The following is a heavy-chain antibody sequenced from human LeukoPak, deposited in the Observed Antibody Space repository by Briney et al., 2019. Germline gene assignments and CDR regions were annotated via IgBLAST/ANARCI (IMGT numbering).Heavy chain of an antibody. J-gene: IGHJ4*02. CDR1: GYTFTSYD. CDR3: ARSDSLSIAAY. V-gene: IGHV1-8*01. D-gene: IGHD6-6*01. Sequence: ASVKASCKASGYTFTSYDINWVRQATGQGLEWMGWMNPNSGNTGYAQKFQGRVTMTRNTSISTAYTELSSLRSEDTAVYYCARSDSLSIAAYWGQGTLVTVSS. CDR2: MNPNSGNT.